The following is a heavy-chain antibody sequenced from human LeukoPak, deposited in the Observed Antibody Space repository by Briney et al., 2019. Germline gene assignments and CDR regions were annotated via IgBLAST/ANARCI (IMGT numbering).Heavy chain of an antibody. D-gene: IGHD6-13*01. CDR1: GGSIRSSSYY. V-gene: IGHV4-39*07. Sequence: PSETLSLTCTVSGGSIRSSSYYWGWIRQPPGKGLEWIGSIYYSGSTYYNPSLKSRVTISVDTSKNQFSLKLSSVTAADTAVYYCARGYSSSWYLYYYYYYMDVWGKGTTVTVSS. J-gene: IGHJ6*03. CDR3: ARGYSSSWYLYYYYYYMDV. CDR2: IYYSGST.